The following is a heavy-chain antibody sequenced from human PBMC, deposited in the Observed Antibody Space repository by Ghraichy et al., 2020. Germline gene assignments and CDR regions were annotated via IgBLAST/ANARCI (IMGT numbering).Heavy chain of an antibody. V-gene: IGHV4-59*01. Sequence: SETLSLRCTVSNGSISNYYWSWIRQPPGKGLEWIGDIYNTGITKFNPSLQSRVTMSIDTSKNQFSLKLSSVTAADTAVYYCAKFAFNWFDPWGQGIPVTVSS. CDR2: IYNTGIT. CDR3: AKFAFNWFDP. J-gene: IGHJ5*02. CDR1: NGSISNYY.